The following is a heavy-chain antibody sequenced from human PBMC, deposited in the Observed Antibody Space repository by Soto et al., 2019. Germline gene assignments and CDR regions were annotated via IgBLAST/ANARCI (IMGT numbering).Heavy chain of an antibody. V-gene: IGHV4-59*08. CDR3: ARQWDY. J-gene: IGHJ4*02. CDR2: IYDSERT. Sequence: SETLSLTCAVSGASIRSVYWSWIRQIPGRGLEWIGYIYDSERTNYNPSLRSRVTISADTSKNQFSLKVRSVTAADTAVYYCARQWDYRGQGILVTVSS. CDR1: GASIRSVY.